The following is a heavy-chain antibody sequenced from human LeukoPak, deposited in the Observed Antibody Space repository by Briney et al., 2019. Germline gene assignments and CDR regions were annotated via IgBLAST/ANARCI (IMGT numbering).Heavy chain of an antibody. V-gene: IGHV3-30-3*01. J-gene: IGHJ4*02. CDR2: ISYDGSEK. Sequence: PGRSLRLSCAASGLTFSSYPMHWVRQAPGKGLEWVAVISYDGSEKLYADPVKGRFTISRDNSKNTLYLQMSSLRAEDTAMYYCAREGNSGYYPYWGQGILVTVSS. CDR1: GLTFSSYP. D-gene: IGHD3-22*01. CDR3: AREGNSGYYPY.